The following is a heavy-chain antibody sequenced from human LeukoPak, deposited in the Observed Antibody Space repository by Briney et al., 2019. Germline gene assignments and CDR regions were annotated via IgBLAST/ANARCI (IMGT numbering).Heavy chain of an antibody. CDR3: ARHVGPHYYDSSGYYYVPNYAFDI. V-gene: IGHV4-59*08. J-gene: IGHJ3*02. CDR2: IYYSGST. CDR1: GGSISSYY. D-gene: IGHD3-22*01. Sequence: PSETLSLTCTVSGGSISSYYWSWIRQPPGKGLEWIGYIYYSGSTNYNPSLKSRVTISVDTSKNQFFLKLSSVTAADTAVYYCARHVGPHYYDSSGYYYVPNYAFDIWGQGTMVTVSS.